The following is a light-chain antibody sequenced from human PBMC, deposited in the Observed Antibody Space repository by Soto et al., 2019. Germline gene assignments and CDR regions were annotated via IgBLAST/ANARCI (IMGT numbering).Light chain of an antibody. V-gene: IGKV3D-20*02. Sequence: EIVLTQSPGTLSLSPGERATLSCGASQTVSSNYLAWYQQKPGQAPRLLIYGASSRATGIPDRFSGSGSGTDFTLAISSLEPEDFAVYYYQQRSNWPPVTFGGGTKVDIK. J-gene: IGKJ4*01. CDR3: QQRSNWPPVT. CDR1: QTVSSNY. CDR2: GAS.